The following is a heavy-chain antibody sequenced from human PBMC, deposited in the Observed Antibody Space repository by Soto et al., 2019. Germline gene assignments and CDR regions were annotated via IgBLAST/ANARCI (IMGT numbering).Heavy chain of an antibody. CDR2: ISAYNGNT. CDR1: GYTFTSYG. Sequence: GASVKVSCKASGYTFTSYGISWVRQAPGQGLEWMGWISAYNGNTNYAQKLQGRVTMTTDTSTSTAYMELRSLRSDDTAAYYCARIPGCSTSCQNWFDPWGQGTLVTVSS. V-gene: IGHV1-18*01. J-gene: IGHJ5*02. D-gene: IGHD2-2*01. CDR3: ARIPGCSTSCQNWFDP.